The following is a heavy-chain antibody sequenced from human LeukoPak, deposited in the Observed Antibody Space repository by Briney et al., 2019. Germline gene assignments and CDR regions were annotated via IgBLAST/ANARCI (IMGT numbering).Heavy chain of an antibody. CDR3: ARMTVSGRDNWFDP. CDR2: LNPNSGNT. Sequence: GASVKVSCKASGYTFTSYYMHWVRQAPGQGLEWMGWLNPNSGNTGYAQKFQDRVTITRNTSINTAYMELSSLRSEDTAVYYCARMTVSGRDNWFDPWGQGTLVTVSS. D-gene: IGHD6-19*01. CDR1: GYTFTSYY. V-gene: IGHV1-8*03. J-gene: IGHJ5*02.